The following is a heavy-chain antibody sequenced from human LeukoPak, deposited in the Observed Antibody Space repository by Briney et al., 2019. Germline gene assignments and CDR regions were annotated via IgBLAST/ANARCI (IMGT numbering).Heavy chain of an antibody. CDR1: GFTFSSYG. Sequence: PGGSLRLSCAASGFTFSSYGIHWVRQLPGKGLEWVAFVRYDGSNKYYADSVKGRFTISRDNSKNTLSLQMKSLRAEDTAVYYCAKDRQYYDSSGSVDYWGQGTLVTVSS. CDR2: VRYDGSNK. V-gene: IGHV3-30*02. CDR3: AKDRQYYDSSGSVDY. J-gene: IGHJ4*02. D-gene: IGHD3-22*01.